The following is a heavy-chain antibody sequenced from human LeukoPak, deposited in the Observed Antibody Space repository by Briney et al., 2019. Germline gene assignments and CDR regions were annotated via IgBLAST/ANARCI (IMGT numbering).Heavy chain of an antibody. J-gene: IGHJ3*02. D-gene: IGHD2-2*01. V-gene: IGHV1-2*02. CDR3: ARVASIVVVPAARPFDI. Sequence: ASVKVSCKASGYTFTGYYMHWVRQAPGQGLEWMGWINPNSGGTNYAQKFQGRVTMTRDTSISTAYMELSRLRSDDTAVYYCARVASIVVVPAARPFDIWGQGTMVTVSS. CDR2: INPNSGGT. CDR1: GYTFTGYY.